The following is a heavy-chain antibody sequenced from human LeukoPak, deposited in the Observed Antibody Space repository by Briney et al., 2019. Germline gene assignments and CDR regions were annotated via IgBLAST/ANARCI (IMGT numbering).Heavy chain of an antibody. CDR2: IYTSGST. J-gene: IGHJ6*02. V-gene: IGHV4-4*07. Sequence: ASETLSLTCTVSGGSISSYYWSWIRQPAGKGLEWIGRIYTSGSTNYNPSLKSRVTMSVDTSKNQFSLKLSSVTAADTAVYYCARDPHYYDSSGYPIYGMDVWGQGTTVTVSS. CDR3: ARDPHYYDSSGYPIYGMDV. D-gene: IGHD3-22*01. CDR1: GGSISSYY.